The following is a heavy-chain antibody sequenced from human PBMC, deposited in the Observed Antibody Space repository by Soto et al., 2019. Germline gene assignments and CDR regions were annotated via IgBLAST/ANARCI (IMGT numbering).Heavy chain of an antibody. CDR3: ARSFGVVRFQH. Sequence: SETLSLTCTVSGGSISSYYWSWIRQPPGKGLEWIGYIYYSGSTNYNPSLKSRVTISVDTSKNQFSLKLSSVTAADTAVYYCARSFGVVRFQHWGQGTLVTVSS. J-gene: IGHJ1*01. CDR2: IYYSGST. D-gene: IGHD3-10*01. CDR1: GGSISSYY. V-gene: IGHV4-59*01.